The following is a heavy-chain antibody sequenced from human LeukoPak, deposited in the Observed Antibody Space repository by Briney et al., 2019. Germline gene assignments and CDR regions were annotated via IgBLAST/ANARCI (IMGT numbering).Heavy chain of an antibody. CDR1: GFTSSSYS. D-gene: IGHD6-19*01. CDR2: ISTSGITK. CDR3: ARMIASGWYYFDY. J-gene: IGHJ4*02. Sequence: GGSLRLSCAASGFTSSSYSMNWVRLAQGKGLEWLSSISTSGITKYYADSVKGRFTISRDHSKNSLYLQMNSLGDEDTAVYHCARMIASGWYYFDYWGQGTLVTVSS. V-gene: IGHV3-48*02.